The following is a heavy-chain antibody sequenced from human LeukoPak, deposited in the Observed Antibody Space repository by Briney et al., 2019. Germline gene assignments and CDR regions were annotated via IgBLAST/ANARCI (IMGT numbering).Heavy chain of an antibody. J-gene: IGHJ4*02. CDR2: LYSDGKT. Sequence: PGGSLRLSCAASGVTVSSHYMSWVRQAPGKGLELVSVLYSDGKTYYADSVKGRFTISRDNSKTTLYLQMNSLRAEDTAVYYCARELLGRAVGWDYWGQGSLVTVSS. V-gene: IGHV3-66*01. CDR1: GVTVSSHY. CDR3: ARELLGRAVGWDY. D-gene: IGHD2-8*02.